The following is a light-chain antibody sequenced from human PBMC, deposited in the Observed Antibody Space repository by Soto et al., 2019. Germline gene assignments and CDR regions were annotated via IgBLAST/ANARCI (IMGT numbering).Light chain of an antibody. J-gene: IGKJ3*01. CDR2: KAS. V-gene: IGKV1-5*03. Sequence: DVRMYQTLSSVSASVGDRVNLTCRASQSIGNWLAWYQQKPGKAPKLLIYKASSLESGVPTRFSGSGSGTDFTLTISSLQPEDFATYYCQQYNSYVFGPGTKVDIK. CDR3: QQYNSYV. CDR1: QSIGNW.